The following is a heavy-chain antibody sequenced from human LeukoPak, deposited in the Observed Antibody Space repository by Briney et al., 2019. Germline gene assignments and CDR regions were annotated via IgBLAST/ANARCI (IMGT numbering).Heavy chain of an antibody. CDR1: GFTFSSYE. Sequence: GGSLRLSCATSGFTFSSYEMNWVRQAPGKGLEWVSYISSSGSTIYYADSVKGRFTISRDNAKNSLSLQMNSLRAEDTAVYYCARGYYDILTGYYPFDYWGQGTLVTVSS. D-gene: IGHD3-9*01. CDR2: ISSSGSTI. J-gene: IGHJ4*02. CDR3: ARGYYDILTGYYPFDY. V-gene: IGHV3-48*03.